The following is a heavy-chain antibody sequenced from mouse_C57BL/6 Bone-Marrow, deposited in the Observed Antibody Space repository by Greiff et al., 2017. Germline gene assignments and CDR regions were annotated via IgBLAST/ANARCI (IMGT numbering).Heavy chain of an antibody. V-gene: IGHV5-9*01. J-gene: IGHJ1*03. CDR2: ISGGGGNT. Sequence: EVQGVEPGGGLVKPGGSLKLSCAASGFTFSSYTMSWVRQTPEKRLQWVAAISGGGGNTYYPDSVKGRFTMSRDNDKNILYLQMSSLRSEDSALYYCSRQVTTVLATKYFDVWGTGTTVTVSS. CDR3: SRQVTTVLATKYFDV. CDR1: GFTFSSYT. D-gene: IGHD1-1*01.